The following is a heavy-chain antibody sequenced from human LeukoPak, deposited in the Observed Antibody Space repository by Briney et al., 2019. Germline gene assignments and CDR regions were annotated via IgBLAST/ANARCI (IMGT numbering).Heavy chain of an antibody. J-gene: IGHJ1*01. CDR1: GYTFTGYY. D-gene: IGHD3-16*01. CDR3: ARAAAGDGEQPDPAEYFQY. Sequence: ASVKVSCKASGYTFTGYYMHWVRQAPGQELEWMGWINPNSGGTNYAQKFQGRVTMTRDTSISTAYMELSRLRSDDTAVYYCARAAAGDGEQPDPAEYFQYWGQGTLVTVSS. V-gene: IGHV1-2*02. CDR2: INPNSGGT.